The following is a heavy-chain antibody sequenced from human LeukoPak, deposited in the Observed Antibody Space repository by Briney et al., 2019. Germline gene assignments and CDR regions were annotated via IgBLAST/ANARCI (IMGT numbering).Heavy chain of an antibody. V-gene: IGHV3-23*01. CDR2: ISGSGGST. CDR3: AKSRRGNNPSPRIAAPRAEYFQH. Sequence: QPGGSLRLSCAASGFTFSSYAMSWVRQAPGKGLEWVSAISGSGGSTYYADSVKGRFTISRDNSKNTLYLQMNSLRAEDTAVYYCAKSRRGNNPSPRIAAPRAEYFQHWGQGTLVTVSS. J-gene: IGHJ1*01. CDR1: GFTFSSYA. D-gene: IGHD6-6*01.